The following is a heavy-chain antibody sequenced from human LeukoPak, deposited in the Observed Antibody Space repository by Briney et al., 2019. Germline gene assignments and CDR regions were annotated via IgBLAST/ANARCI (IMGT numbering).Heavy chain of an antibody. CDR1: GFTFSSYS. CDR2: ISSSSGLI. CDR3: VRDRSPGYFDY. Sequence: PGGSLRLSCAASGFTFSSYSMNWVRQAPGKGLEGVSYISSSSGLIYYADSLKGRFSISRDHAKNSLFLQMNSLRAEDTAVYYCVRDRSPGYFDYWGQGTLVTVSS. D-gene: IGHD3-10*01. J-gene: IGHJ4*02. V-gene: IGHV3-48*04.